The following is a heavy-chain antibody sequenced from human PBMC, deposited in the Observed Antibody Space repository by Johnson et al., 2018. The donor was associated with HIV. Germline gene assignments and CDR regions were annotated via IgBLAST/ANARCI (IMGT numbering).Heavy chain of an antibody. J-gene: IGHJ3*02. Sequence: QVQLVESGGGVVQPGRSLRLSCAASGFTFSNYAMSWVRQAPGKGLEWVAVIWFDGSNKYYADSVKGLFTISRDNSKNTLYLQMNSLRAEDTAVYYCAKDQYGSSGRYAFDIWGQGTMVTVSS. V-gene: IGHV3-33*06. CDR3: AKDQYGSSGRYAFDI. D-gene: IGHD3-10*01. CDR2: IWFDGSNK. CDR1: GFTFSNYA.